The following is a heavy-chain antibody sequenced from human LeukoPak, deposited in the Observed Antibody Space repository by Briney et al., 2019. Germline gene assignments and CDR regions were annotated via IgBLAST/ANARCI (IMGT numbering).Heavy chain of an antibody. D-gene: IGHD6-13*01. J-gene: IGHJ4*02. CDR3: ASLAAAGTPVDY. CDR1: GGSFSGYY. Sequence: SETLSLTCAVYGGSFSGYYWSWIRQPPGKGLEWIGEINHSGSTNYNPSLKSRVTISVDTSKNQFSLKLSSVTAADTAVYYCASLAAAGTPVDYWGQGTLVTVSS. CDR2: INHSGST. V-gene: IGHV4-34*01.